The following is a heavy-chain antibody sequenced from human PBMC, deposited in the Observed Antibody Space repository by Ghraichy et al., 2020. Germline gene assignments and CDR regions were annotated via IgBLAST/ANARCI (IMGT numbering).Heavy chain of an antibody. V-gene: IGHV1-69*13. D-gene: IGHD3-10*01. CDR2: IIPIFGTA. Sequence: SVKVSCKAAGGTVSSYAISWVRQAPGQGLEWMGGIIPIFGTANYAQKFQGRVTITADESTSTAYMELSSLRSEDTAVYYCARNLYGSGSFIASGPTYYYYMDVWGKGTTVTVSS. J-gene: IGHJ6*03. CDR3: ARNLYGSGSFIASGPTYYYYMDV. CDR1: GGTVSSYA.